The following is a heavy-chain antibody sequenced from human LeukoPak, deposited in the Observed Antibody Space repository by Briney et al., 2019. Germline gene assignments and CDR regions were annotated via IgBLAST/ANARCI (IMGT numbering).Heavy chain of an antibody. CDR2: ISSSSSTI. D-gene: IGHD6-19*01. V-gene: IGHV3-11*04. CDR3: ARVGGWYEVDY. J-gene: IGHJ4*02. Sequence: GGSLRLSCAASGFTFSDYYMSWIRQPPGKRLEYISYISSSSSTINYADSVKGRFTISRGNAKNSLYLQMNSLRAEDTAVYYCARVGGWYEVDYWGQGTLVTVSS. CDR1: GFTFSDYY.